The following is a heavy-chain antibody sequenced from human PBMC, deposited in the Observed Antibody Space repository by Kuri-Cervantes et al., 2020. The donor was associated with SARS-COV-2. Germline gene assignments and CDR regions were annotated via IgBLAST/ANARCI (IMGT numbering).Heavy chain of an antibody. J-gene: IGHJ4*02. CDR2: ISAYNGNT. V-gene: IGHV1-18*01. D-gene: IGHD3-22*01. Sequence: ASVKVSCKASGYTFTSYGISWVRQAPGQGLERMGWISAYNGNTNYAQKLQGRVTMTTDTSTSTAYMELRSLRSDDTAVYYCARDPNYDSSGYYGLTFDYWGQGTLVTVSS. CDR1: GYTFTSYG. CDR3: ARDPNYDSSGYYGLTFDY.